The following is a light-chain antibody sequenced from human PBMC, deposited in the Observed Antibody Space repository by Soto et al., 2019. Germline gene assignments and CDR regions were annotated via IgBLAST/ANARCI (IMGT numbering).Light chain of an antibody. CDR1: ISNIGSFS. Sequence: QSVLTQPPSVSAAPGQKVTISCSGSISNIGSFSVSWYQQLPGTAPKFLIYEDHKRPSGIPDRFSGSKSGTSATLGITGLETGDEADYYCGTWDTSLRAVVFGGGTKVTVL. CDR3: GTWDTSLRAVV. CDR2: EDH. J-gene: IGLJ2*01. V-gene: IGLV1-51*02.